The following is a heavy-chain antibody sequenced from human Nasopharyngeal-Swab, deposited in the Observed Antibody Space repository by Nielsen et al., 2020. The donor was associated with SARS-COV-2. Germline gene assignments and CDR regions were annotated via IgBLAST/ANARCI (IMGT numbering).Heavy chain of an antibody. CDR2: IKEDGSEK. Sequence: GGSLRPSCGPSGFTSSSYRMNWVRQAPGKGLEWVANIKEDGSEKYYVDSLKGRFTISRDNARNSLYLQMNSLSAEDTAVYYCARENSGWNDYWGQGTLVTVSS. V-gene: IGHV3-7*01. J-gene: IGHJ4*02. CDR1: GFTSSSYR. D-gene: IGHD6-19*01. CDR3: ARENSGWNDY.